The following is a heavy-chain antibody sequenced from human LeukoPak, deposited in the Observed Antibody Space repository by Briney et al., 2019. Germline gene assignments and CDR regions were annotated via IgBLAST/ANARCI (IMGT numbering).Heavy chain of an antibody. CDR2: IYYTGST. J-gene: IGHJ3*02. D-gene: IGHD4/OR15-4a*01. CDR1: GGSISSYC. V-gene: IGHV4-59*01. CDR3: ARHANSDAFDI. Sequence: PSETLSLTCTVSGGSISSYCWSWIRQPPGKGLEWIGYIYYTGSTNSNPSLKSRVTISVDTSKNQFSLKLSSVTAADTAVYYCARHANSDAFDIWGQGTMVTVSS.